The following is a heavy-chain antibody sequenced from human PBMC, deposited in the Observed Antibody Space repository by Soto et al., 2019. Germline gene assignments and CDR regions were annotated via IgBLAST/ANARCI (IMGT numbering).Heavy chain of an antibody. CDR3: AREFAGDAFDI. CDR2: ISYDGSNK. CDR1: GFTFSSYA. Sequence: QVQLVESGGGVVQPGRSLRLSCAASGFTFSSYAMHWVRQAPGKGLEWVAVISYDGSNKYYADSVKGRFTISRDNSKNTLYLQMNSLRAEDTAVYYCAREFAGDAFDIWGQGTMVTVSS. V-gene: IGHV3-30-3*01. D-gene: IGHD3-10*01. J-gene: IGHJ3*02.